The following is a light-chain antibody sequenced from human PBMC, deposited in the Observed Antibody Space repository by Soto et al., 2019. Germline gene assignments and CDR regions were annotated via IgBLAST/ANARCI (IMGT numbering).Light chain of an antibody. CDR2: GAS. J-gene: IGKJ5*01. V-gene: IGKV3D-20*02. Sequence: EIVLTQSPGTLSLSPGERATLSCRASQSVSSSHLAWYQQKPGQAPRLLISGASSRATGIPDRFTGSGSGTDFTLTISSLEPEDVGVYYCLHRMNWPLTFGQGTRLEI. CDR3: LHRMNWPLT. CDR1: QSVSSSH.